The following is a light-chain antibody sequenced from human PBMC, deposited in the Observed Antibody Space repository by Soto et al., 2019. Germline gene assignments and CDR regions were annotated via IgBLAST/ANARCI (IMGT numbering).Light chain of an antibody. Sequence: QSALTQPASVSGSPGQSITISCTGTSSDVGAYNYVSWYQQHPGKAPKLMIYDVSNRPSGVSNRFSGSKSGNMASLTISGLQAEDEADYYCSSYIISSTLVVFGGGTKLTVL. V-gene: IGLV2-14*01. CDR1: SSDVGAYNY. J-gene: IGLJ2*01. CDR2: DVS. CDR3: SSYIISSTLVV.